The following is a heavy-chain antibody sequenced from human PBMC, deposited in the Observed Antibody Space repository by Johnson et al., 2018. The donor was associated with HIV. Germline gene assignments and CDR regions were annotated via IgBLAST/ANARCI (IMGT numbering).Heavy chain of an antibody. D-gene: IGHD5-24*01. CDR3: ARDQFGTITTGGDGDFDI. V-gene: IGHV3-30*04. Sequence: VQLVESGGGVVQPGRSLRLSCAASGFTFSSYAMHWVRQAPGKGLEWVAVISYDGSNKFYADSVKGRFTISRDNSRNAMYLQMNSLRAEDTAVFYCARDQFGTITTGGDGDFDIWGQGTMVTVSS. J-gene: IGHJ3*02. CDR1: GFTFSSYA. CDR2: ISYDGSNK.